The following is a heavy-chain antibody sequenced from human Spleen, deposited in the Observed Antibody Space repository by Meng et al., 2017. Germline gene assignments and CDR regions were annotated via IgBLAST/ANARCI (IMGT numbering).Heavy chain of an antibody. CDR1: GGSFSGYY. CDR2: INHSGST. V-gene: IGHV4-34*01. Sequence: QVQLQQWGAGLLKPSETLSLTCAVYGGSFSGYYWSWIRQPPGKGLEWIGEINHSGSTNYNPSLKSRVTISVDTSKNQFSLKLSSVTAADTAVYYCARGWGRGVDYWGQGTLVTVSS. J-gene: IGHJ4*02. CDR3: ARGWGRGVDY. D-gene: IGHD7-27*01.